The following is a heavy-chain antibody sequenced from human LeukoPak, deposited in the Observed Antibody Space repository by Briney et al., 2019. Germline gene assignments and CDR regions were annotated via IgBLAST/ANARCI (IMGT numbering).Heavy chain of an antibody. CDR1: GFTFETYW. Sequence: GGSLRLSCAASGFTFETYWMNWVRQAPGKGLEWVANIKHDGSENDYVDSVRGRFTIPRDNAKKSLYLQMHSLRPEDTAVYYCARDGGDSPLDLRYWGPGTPVTVSS. CDR2: IKHDGSEN. CDR3: ARDGGDSPLDLRY. D-gene: IGHD2-21*02. V-gene: IGHV3-7*04. J-gene: IGHJ4*02.